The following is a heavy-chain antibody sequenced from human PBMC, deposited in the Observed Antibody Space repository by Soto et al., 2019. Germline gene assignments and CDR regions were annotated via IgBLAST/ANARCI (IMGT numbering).Heavy chain of an antibody. CDR1: GYTFTSYG. CDR2: ISAYNGNT. D-gene: IGHD4-17*01. Sequence: QVQLVQSGAEVKKPGASVKVSCKASGYTFTSYGISWVRQAPGQGLEWMGWISAYNGNTNYAQKVKGRGTMTTDTATSKAYMELRSLRAAETAVSYCASGRHSYGGNSGGDYWGQGTLVTVSS. V-gene: IGHV1-18*01. J-gene: IGHJ4*02. CDR3: ASGRHSYGGNSGGDY.